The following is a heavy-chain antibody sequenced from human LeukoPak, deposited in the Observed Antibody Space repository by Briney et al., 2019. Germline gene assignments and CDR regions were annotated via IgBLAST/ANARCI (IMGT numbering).Heavy chain of an antibody. D-gene: IGHD3-3*01. CDR3: ARDRDFGVVVSGFDP. CDR1: GGTFSSYA. CDR2: IIPIFGTV. Sequence: SVKVSCKASGGTFSSYAISWVRQAPGQGLEWRGGIIPIFGTVNYAQKFQGRVTITTDESTSTAYMELSSLRSEDTAVYYCARDRDFGVVVSGFDPWGQGTLVTVSS. J-gene: IGHJ5*02. V-gene: IGHV1-69*05.